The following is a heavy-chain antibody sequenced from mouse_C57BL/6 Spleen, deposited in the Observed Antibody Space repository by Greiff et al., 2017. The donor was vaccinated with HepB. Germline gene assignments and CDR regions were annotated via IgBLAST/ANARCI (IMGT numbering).Heavy chain of an antibody. D-gene: IGHD3-2*02. CDR3: AISSGPWFAY. CDR2: INPNNGGT. Sequence: EVKLQQSGPELVKPGASVKIPCKASGYTFTDYNMDWVKQSHGKSLEWIGDINPNNGGTIYNQKFKGKATLTVDKSSSTAYMQLSSLTSEDSAVYYCAISSGPWFAYWGQGTLVTVSA. CDR1: GYTFTDYN. V-gene: IGHV1-18*01. J-gene: IGHJ3*01.